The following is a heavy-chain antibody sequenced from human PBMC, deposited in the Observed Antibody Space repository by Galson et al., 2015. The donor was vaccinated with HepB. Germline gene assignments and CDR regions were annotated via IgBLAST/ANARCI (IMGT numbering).Heavy chain of an antibody. CDR3: ARSLGYHYYGMDV. Sequence: SLRLSCAASGFTFSTYAMSWVRQAPGKGLEWVSAIVDDGDTTYYADSVKGRFTISRDNSKNTLYLQMNSLRAEDTAVYYCARSLGYHYYGMDVWGQGTTVTVSS. CDR2: IVDDGDTT. V-gene: IGHV3-23*01. J-gene: IGHJ6*02. CDR1: GFTFSTYA.